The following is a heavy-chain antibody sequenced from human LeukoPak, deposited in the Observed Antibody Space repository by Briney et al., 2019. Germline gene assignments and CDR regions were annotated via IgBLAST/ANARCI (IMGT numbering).Heavy chain of an antibody. D-gene: IGHD5-18*01. J-gene: IGHJ4*02. CDR3: ARVPTNSYGFGQ. CDR2: INEDGTSA. V-gene: IGHV3-74*01. CDR1: GFGFSVYW. Sequence: GGSLRLSCAASGFGFSVYWMHWVPQAPGKGLVWVAHINEDGTSASHADSVKGRFTISRDNAKNTLYLQMNSLTVEDTAAYYCARVPTNSYGFGQWGQGSLVTVSS.